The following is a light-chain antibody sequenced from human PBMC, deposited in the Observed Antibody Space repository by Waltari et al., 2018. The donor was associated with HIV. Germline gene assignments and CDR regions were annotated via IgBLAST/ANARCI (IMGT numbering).Light chain of an antibody. V-gene: IGLV2-14*03. J-gene: IGLJ3*02. CDR3: CSYTSSDTWV. CDR1: GKDLGAYDY. CDR2: DVS. Sequence: QSALTQPASVSGSPGQSVTVSCSGSGKDLGAYDYVSWFQQHPDKAPQLIIFDVSKRPSVISDRFSASKSGNTASLTISGLQPEDEADYFCCSYTSSDTWVFGGGTKVTVL.